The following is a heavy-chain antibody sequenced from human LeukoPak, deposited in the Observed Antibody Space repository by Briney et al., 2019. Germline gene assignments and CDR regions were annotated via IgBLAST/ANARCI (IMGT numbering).Heavy chain of an antibody. CDR2: INHSGST. Sequence: SETLSLTCTVSGGSISSYYWSWIRQPPGKGLEWIGEINHSGSTNYNPSLKSRVTISVDTSKNRFSLKLSSVTAADTAVYYCARRDYGDSDSPRRAAFDIWGQGTMVTVSS. V-gene: IGHV4-34*01. J-gene: IGHJ3*02. CDR3: ARRDYGDSDSPRRAAFDI. D-gene: IGHD4-17*01. CDR1: GGSISSYY.